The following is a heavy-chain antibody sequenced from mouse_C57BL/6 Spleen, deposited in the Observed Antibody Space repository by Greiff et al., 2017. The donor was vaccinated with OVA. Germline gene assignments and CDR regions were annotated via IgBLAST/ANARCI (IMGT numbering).Heavy chain of an antibody. Sequence: QVQLQESGAELVRPGASVTLSCKASGYTFTDYEMHWVKQTPVHGLEWIGAIDPETGGTAYNQKFKGKAILTADKSSSTAYMELRSLTSEDSAVYYCTRWTAFAYWGQGTLVTVSA. CDR1: GYTFTDYE. V-gene: IGHV1-15*01. CDR2: IDPETGGT. CDR3: TRWTAFAY. J-gene: IGHJ3*01.